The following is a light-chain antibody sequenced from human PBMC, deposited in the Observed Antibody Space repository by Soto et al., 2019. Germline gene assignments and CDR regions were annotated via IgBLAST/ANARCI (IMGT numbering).Light chain of an antibody. CDR3: SSYTTTTSGV. CDR2: EVS. V-gene: IGLV2-14*03. CDR1: SSDVGAFNY. Sequence: QSALTQPASVSGSPGQSITISCTGTSSDVGAFNYVSWHQQHPGKAPKLMIYEVSNQPSGVSNRFSGSKSGNTASLTISGLQAEDEADYYCSSYTTTTSGVFGTGTKVTVL. J-gene: IGLJ1*01.